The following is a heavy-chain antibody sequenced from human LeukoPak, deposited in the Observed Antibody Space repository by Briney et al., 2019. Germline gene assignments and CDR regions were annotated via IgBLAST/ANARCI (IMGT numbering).Heavy chain of an antibody. CDR3: ARAAYGSGVLDAFDM. J-gene: IGHJ3*02. Sequence: GGSLRLSCAASGFTFSSYTMKWVRQAPGKGLEWVSLITSSSGYIFYADSVKGRFTISRDNAKNSLYLQMNSLSAEDTAVYYCARAAYGSGVLDAFDMRGQGTMVTVSS. CDR1: GFTFSSYT. D-gene: IGHD3-10*01. CDR2: ITSSSGYI. V-gene: IGHV3-21*01.